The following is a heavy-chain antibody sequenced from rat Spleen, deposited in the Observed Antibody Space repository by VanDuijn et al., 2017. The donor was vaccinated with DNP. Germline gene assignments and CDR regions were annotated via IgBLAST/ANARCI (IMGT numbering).Heavy chain of an antibody. V-gene: IGHV5-7*01. CDR2: ISYNGCTP. D-gene: IGHD1-12*01. J-gene: IGHJ4*01. CDR3: ARHRTIMPYYYVMDA. Sequence: EVLLVESDGGLVQPGRSLKLSCAVSGFTFSDSYMAWVRQAPAKGLEWVATISYNGCTPYYRDSVKGRFTISRDNAQSTLYLQMDSLRSEDTATYYCARHRTIMPYYYVMDAWGQGASVTVSS. CDR1: GFTFSDSY.